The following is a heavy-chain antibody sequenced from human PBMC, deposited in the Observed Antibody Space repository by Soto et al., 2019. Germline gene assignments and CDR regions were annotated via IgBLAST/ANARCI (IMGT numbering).Heavy chain of an antibody. Sequence: QVPLVQSGAEVKKPGASVKVSCKASGYTFTSYGISWVRQAPGQGLEWMGWISAYNGNTNYAQKLQGRVTMNTDTSTSTAYMELRSLRSDDTAVYYCARDGMGDIVVVPAAMHWFDPWGQGTLVTVSS. D-gene: IGHD2-2*01. CDR2: ISAYNGNT. CDR1: GYTFTSYG. CDR3: ARDGMGDIVVVPAAMHWFDP. J-gene: IGHJ5*02. V-gene: IGHV1-18*01.